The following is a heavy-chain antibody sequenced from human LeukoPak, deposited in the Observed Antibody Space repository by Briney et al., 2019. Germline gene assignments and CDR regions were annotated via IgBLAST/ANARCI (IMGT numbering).Heavy chain of an antibody. J-gene: IGHJ5*02. CDR1: GFTFNIYG. D-gene: IGHD3-9*01. CDR3: AKDLASTGQYKRRFDP. Sequence: PGGTLRLSCVGSGFTFNIYGINWVRQAPGKGLEWVSTISYNGVSTYYADSVKGRSTISRDNSKNTVYLEINSLRAEDTAVYYCAKDLASTGQYKRRFDPWGQGTLVTVSS. V-gene: IGHV3-23*01. CDR2: ISYNGVST.